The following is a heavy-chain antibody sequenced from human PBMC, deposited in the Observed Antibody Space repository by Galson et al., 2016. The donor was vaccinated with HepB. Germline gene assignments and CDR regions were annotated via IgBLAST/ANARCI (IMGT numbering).Heavy chain of an antibody. Sequence: SVKVSCKASGGTFNSYAISWVRQAPGQGLEWMGGIIPIFGTANYAQKFQGRVTITADESTSTITADESTTTAYMELSSLRSEDTAVYYCARSGAEQLVSYNWFDPWGQGTLVTVSS. CDR2: IIPIFGTA. J-gene: IGHJ5*02. CDR1: GGTFNSYA. V-gene: IGHV1-69*13. D-gene: IGHD6-6*01. CDR3: ARSGAEQLVSYNWFDP.